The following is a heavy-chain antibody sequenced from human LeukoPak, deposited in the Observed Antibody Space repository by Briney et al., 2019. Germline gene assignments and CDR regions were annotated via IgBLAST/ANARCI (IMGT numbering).Heavy chain of an antibody. CDR3: ARAGFLEWSYKFDP. CDR1: GGSVSGYY. V-gene: IGHV4-59*02. Sequence: SETLSLTCTVSGGSVSGYYWSWIRQPPGKGLEWIGYVYYTGSTNYNPSLKSRVTISVDMSKNQFSLRLSSVTAADTAVYYCARAGFLEWSYKFDPWGQGTLVTVSS. CDR2: VYYTGST. D-gene: IGHD3-3*01. J-gene: IGHJ5*02.